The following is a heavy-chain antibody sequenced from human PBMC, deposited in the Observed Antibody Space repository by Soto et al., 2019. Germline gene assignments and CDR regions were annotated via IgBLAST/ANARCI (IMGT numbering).Heavy chain of an antibody. Sequence: QVQLQESGPGLVKASETLSLTCTVSGGSISSNYWTWIRQPPGKGLEWIGYVYNSGSTNYNPSLKSRVPISEDTSKSQFSLKVNSMTAADTAVYYCARYRREAVAGYTLDNWGQGILVTVSS. CDR2: VYNSGST. CDR1: GGSISSNY. V-gene: IGHV4-59*01. J-gene: IGHJ4*02. D-gene: IGHD6-13*01. CDR3: ARYRREAVAGYTLDN.